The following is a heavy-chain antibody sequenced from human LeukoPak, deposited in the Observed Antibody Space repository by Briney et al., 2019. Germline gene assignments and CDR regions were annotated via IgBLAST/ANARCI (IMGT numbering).Heavy chain of an antibody. Sequence: PGGSLRLSCAASGFTFSSYSMNWVRQAPGKGLEWVSSISSSSSYIYYADSVKGRFTISRDNAKNSLYLQMSSLRAEDTAVYYCARDMTPWRGDAFDIWGQGTMVTVSS. J-gene: IGHJ3*02. CDR2: ISSSSSYI. CDR1: GFTFSSYS. V-gene: IGHV3-21*01. D-gene: IGHD2-15*01. CDR3: ARDMTPWRGDAFDI.